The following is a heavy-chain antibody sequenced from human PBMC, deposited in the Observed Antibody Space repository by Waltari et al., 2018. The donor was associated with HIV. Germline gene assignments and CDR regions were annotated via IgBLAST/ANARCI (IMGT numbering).Heavy chain of an antibody. J-gene: IGHJ4*02. CDR1: AFPFRDAW. CDR2: IKSNTDGGTT. D-gene: IGHD3-16*01. V-gene: IGHV3-15*01. CDR3: TTVGGGTRDY. Sequence: EVLLVVSGGGLGKPGGPLRLSGAASAFPFRDAWMSWVRQGPGKGLEWVGRIKSNTDGGTTDYAAPVKGRFTISRDDSKTTLYLEMNSLKTEDTAVYYCTTVGGGTRDYWGQGTLITVSS.